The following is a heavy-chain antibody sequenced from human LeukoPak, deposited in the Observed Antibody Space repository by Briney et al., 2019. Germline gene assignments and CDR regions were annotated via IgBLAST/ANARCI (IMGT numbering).Heavy chain of an antibody. CDR3: ARVAAAGPFDY. D-gene: IGHD6-13*01. CDR1: GFPVSINY. Sequence: PGGSLRLSCAPSGFPVSINYMSWVRQAPGKGLEWVSGIDSGGRTNYADSVKGRFTISRDNSKNMLFLQMNSLRAEDTAVYYCARVAAAGPFDYWGQGALVTVSS. J-gene: IGHJ4*02. CDR2: IDSGGRT. V-gene: IGHV3-53*01.